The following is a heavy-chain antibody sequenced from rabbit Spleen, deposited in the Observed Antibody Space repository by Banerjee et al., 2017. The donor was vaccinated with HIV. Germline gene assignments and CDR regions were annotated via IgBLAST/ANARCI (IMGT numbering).Heavy chain of an antibody. Sequence: QEQLEESGGDLVKPEGSLTLTCTLSGFSFSSGYDMCWVRQAPGKGLEWIGCIYARFGYTYSATWAKGRFTISKASSTTVTLQMTSLTVADTATYFCARDAGTSFSTYGMDLWGPGTLVTVS. CDR3: ARDAGTSFSTYGMDL. J-gene: IGHJ6*01. D-gene: IGHD8-1*01. CDR2: IYARFGYT. V-gene: IGHV1S45*01. CDR1: GFSFSSGYD.